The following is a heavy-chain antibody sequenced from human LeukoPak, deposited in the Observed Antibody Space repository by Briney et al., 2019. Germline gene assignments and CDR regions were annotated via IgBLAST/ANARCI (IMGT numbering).Heavy chain of an antibody. CDR3: ARDLGVVGATGDDY. CDR2: FDPEDGET. J-gene: IGHJ4*02. V-gene: IGHV1-24*01. Sequence: ASVKVSCKVSGYTLTELSMHWVRQAPGKGLEWMGGFDPEDGETIYAQKFQGRVTMTEDTSTDTAYMELSSLRSEDTAVYYCARDLGVVGATGDDYWGQGTLVTVSS. D-gene: IGHD1-26*01. CDR1: GYTLTELS.